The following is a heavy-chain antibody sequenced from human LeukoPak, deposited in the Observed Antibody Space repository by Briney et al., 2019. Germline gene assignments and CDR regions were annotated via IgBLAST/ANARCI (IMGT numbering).Heavy chain of an antibody. CDR1: GYSISSNYH. D-gene: IGHD6-19*01. CDR2: IYHSGST. CDR3: ARVSAVAGTPPDY. J-gene: IGHJ4*02. V-gene: IGHV4-38-2*02. Sequence: PSETLSLTCTVSGYSISSNYHWGWIRQPPGKGLEWIATIYHSGSTYYNPSLKSRVTISVDTSKNQFSLKMRSVTAADTAVYYCARVSAVAGTPPDYWGQGTLVTVS.